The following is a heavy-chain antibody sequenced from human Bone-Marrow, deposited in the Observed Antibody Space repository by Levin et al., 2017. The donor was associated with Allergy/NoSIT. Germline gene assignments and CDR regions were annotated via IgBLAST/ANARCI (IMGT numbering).Heavy chain of an antibody. CDR3: ARDLMRQRNDAFDI. D-gene: IGHD6-25*01. V-gene: IGHV4-59*01. CDR1: GGSISSYY. J-gene: IGHJ3*02. Sequence: SETLSLTCTVSGGSISSYYWSWIRQPPGKGLEWIGYIYYSGSTNYNPSLKSRVTISVDTSKNQFSLKLSSVTAADTAVYYCARDLMRQRNDAFDIWGQGTMVTVSS. CDR2: IYYSGST.